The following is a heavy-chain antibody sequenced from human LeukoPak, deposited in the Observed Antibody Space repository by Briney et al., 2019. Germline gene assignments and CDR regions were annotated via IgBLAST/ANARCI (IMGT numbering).Heavy chain of an antibody. CDR2: ISSSGSTI. D-gene: IGHD5-12*01. J-gene: IGHJ4*02. CDR3: ARGPSGYHNN. Sequence: GRTLRLSCAASGFTFSSYEMTWVCQAPGKGMDWVSYISSSGSTIYYADSVKGRFTISRDNSKNTLYLQMNSLRAEDTAVYYCARGPSGYHNNGGQGTLVTVSS. V-gene: IGHV3-48*03. CDR1: GFTFSSYE.